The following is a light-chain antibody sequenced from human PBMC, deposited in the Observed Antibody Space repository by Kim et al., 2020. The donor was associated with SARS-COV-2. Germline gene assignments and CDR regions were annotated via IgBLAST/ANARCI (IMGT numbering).Light chain of an antibody. CDR3: QQYDKWPLT. Sequence: VSPGERATLSCRASQSANSNLAWYQQKPGQAPRLLIYGASTRATDIPARFSGSGSGTDFTLTISCLQSEDCAVYYCQQYDKWPLTFGGGTKVDIK. V-gene: IGKV3-15*01. CDR1: QSANSN. J-gene: IGKJ4*01. CDR2: GAS.